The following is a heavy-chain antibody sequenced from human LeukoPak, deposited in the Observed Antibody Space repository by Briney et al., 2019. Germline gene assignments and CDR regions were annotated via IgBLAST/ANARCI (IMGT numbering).Heavy chain of an antibody. CDR2: ISSSSTTI. J-gene: IGHJ4*02. V-gene: IGHV3-48*04. Sequence: GGSLRLSCAASGFSFSRYTMSWVRQAPGKGLEWISYISSSSTTIKYADSVKGRFIISRDNAKNSVYMQMNSLRAEDTAVYSCARQRRYCSGDSCYQRTFDFWGQGTLVTVSS. CDR3: ARQRRYCSGDSCYQRTFDF. D-gene: IGHD2-15*01. CDR1: GFSFSRYT.